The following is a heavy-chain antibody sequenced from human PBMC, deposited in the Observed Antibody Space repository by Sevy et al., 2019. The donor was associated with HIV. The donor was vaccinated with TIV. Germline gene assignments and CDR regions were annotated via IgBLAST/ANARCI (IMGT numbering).Heavy chain of an antibody. J-gene: IGHJ6*03. V-gene: IGHV3-74*01. CDR1: GCTFDSYW. CDR2: INSDGSST. Sequence: GGSLRLSCVASGCTFDSYWMHWVRQAPGKGLVWVSRINSDGSSTPYADSVKGRFTISRDNAKNTLYLQLNRLGAEDTAVYYCTRADPIVPPAGYYYHMDVWGKGTTVTVSS. D-gene: IGHD1-26*01. CDR3: TRADPIVPPAGYYYHMDV.